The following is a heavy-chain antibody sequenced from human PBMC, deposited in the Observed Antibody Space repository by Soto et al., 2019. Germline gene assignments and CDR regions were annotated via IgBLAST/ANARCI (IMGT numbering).Heavy chain of an antibody. V-gene: IGHV3-30-3*01. CDR1: GFTFSSYA. CDR2: ISYDGSNK. D-gene: IGHD5-18*01. Sequence: QVQLVESGGGVVQPGRSLRLSCAASGFTFSSYAMHWVRQAPGKGLEWVAVISYDGSNKYYADSVKGRFTISRDNSKNTLYPQMNSLRAEDTAVYYCARDPRGYSYGRPYYFDYWGQGTLVTVSS. CDR3: ARDPRGYSYGRPYYFDY. J-gene: IGHJ4*02.